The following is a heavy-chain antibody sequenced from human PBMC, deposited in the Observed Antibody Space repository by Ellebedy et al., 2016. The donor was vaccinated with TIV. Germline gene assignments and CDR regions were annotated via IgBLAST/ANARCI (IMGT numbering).Heavy chain of an antibody. CDR2: ISYDGRNN. J-gene: IGHJ4*02. V-gene: IGHV3-30-3*01. D-gene: IGHD4-17*01. Sequence: GGSLRLSXAASGFTFSRYVMYWVRQAPGKGLEWVAVISYDGRNNYYLDSVKGRFTISRDNSKNTLYLQMDSLRAEDTALYYCARQTVTTPFFIGSLDLWGQGTLVTVSS. CDR3: ARQTVTTPFFIGSLDL. CDR1: GFTFSRYV.